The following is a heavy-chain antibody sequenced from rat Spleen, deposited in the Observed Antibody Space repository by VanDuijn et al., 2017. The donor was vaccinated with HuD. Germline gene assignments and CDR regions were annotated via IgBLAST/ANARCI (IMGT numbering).Heavy chain of an antibody. CDR1: GFTFSNYG. J-gene: IGHJ1*01. Sequence: EVQLVESGGDSVQPGRSLKLSCAASGFTFSNYGMAWVRQAPTKGLEWVATISYDGSSTYYRDSVKGRFTISRDNAKSTLYLQMDSLRSEDTATYYCARPIAAYWYFDFWGPGTMVTVSS. D-gene: IGHD1-2*01. CDR3: ARPIAAYWYFDF. V-gene: IGHV5-29*01. CDR2: ISYDGSST.